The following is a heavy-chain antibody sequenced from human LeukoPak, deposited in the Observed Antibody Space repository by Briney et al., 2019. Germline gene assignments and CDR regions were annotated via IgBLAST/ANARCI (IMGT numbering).Heavy chain of an antibody. Sequence: ASVKVSCKASGYTFTSYYMHWLRQAPGQGLEWMGIINPSGGSTSYAQKFQGRVTMTRDMSTSTVYMELSSLRSEDTAVYYCARDSGYGSGRNWFDPWGQGTLVTVSS. D-gene: IGHD3-10*01. V-gene: IGHV1-46*01. J-gene: IGHJ5*02. CDR1: GYTFTSYY. CDR2: INPSGGST. CDR3: ARDSGYGSGRNWFDP.